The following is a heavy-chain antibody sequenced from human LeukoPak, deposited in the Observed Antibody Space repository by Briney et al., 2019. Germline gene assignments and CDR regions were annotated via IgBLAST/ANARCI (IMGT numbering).Heavy chain of an antibody. D-gene: IGHD6-19*01. CDR3: AREGGPYSSGWYRGGPYDAFDI. J-gene: IGHJ3*02. V-gene: IGHV1-18*01. CDR2: ISAYNGNT. CDR1: GYTFTSYG. Sequence: ASVKVSCKASGYTFTSYGISWVRQAPGQGLEWMGWISAYNGNTNYAQKLQGRVTMTTDTSTSTAYMELRSLRSDDTAVYYCAREGGPYSSGWYRGGPYDAFDIGRQGTMVTVSS.